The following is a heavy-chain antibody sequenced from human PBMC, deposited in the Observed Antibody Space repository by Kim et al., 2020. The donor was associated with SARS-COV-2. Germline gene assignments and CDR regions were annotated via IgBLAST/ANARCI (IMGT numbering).Heavy chain of an antibody. J-gene: IGHJ4*02. CDR2: IYTSGST. CDR1: GGSISSGSYY. V-gene: IGHV4-61*02. D-gene: IGHD2-21*02. Sequence: SETLSLTCTVSGGSISSGSYYWSWIRQPAGKGLEWIGRIYTSGSTNYNPSLKSRVTISVDTSKNQFSLKLSSVTAADTAVYYCARGIVVVTSGPLFDYWGQGTLVTVSS. CDR3: ARGIVVVTSGPLFDY.